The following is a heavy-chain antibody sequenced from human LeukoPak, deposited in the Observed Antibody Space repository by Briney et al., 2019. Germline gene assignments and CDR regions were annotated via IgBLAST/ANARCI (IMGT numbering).Heavy chain of an antibody. D-gene: IGHD6-19*01. CDR2: IYYSGST. J-gene: IGHJ4*02. V-gene: IGHV4-39*01. CDR1: GGSISSSSYY. Sequence: PSETLSLTCTVSGGSISSSSYYWGWIRQPPGTGLEWIGSIYYSGSTYYNPSLKSRVTISVDTSKYQFSLKLSSVTAADTAVYYCARHGGSIAVAGPPLFDYWGQGTLVTVSS. CDR3: ARHGGSIAVAGPPLFDY.